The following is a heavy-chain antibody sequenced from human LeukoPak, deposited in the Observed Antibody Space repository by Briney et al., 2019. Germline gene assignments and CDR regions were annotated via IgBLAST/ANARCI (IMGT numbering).Heavy chain of an antibody. D-gene: IGHD6-19*01. CDR1: SGSISSGGYY. V-gene: IGHV4-31*03. CDR2: IYYSGST. CDR3: ARGHNSGWYNWFDP. Sequence: PSQTLSLTCTVSSGSISSGGYYWSWIRQLPGKGLEWIGYIYYSGSTSYNPSLKSRVTISVDTSKNQFSLTVSSVTAADTAVYYCARGHNSGWYNWFDPWGQGTRVTVSS. J-gene: IGHJ5*02.